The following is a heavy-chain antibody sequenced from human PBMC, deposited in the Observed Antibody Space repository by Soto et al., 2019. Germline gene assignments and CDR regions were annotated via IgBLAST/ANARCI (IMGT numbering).Heavy chain of an antibody. CDR2: IYYSGST. CDR3: ARHSNEYRKSLDY. V-gene: IGHV4-59*08. J-gene: IGHJ4*02. D-gene: IGHD1-1*01. CDR1: GGSISSYY. Sequence: SETLSLTCTVSGGSISSYYWSWIRQPPGKGLEWIVYIYYSGSTNYNPSLKSRVTISVDTSKNQFSLKLSSVTAADTAVYYCARHSNEYRKSLDYWGQGTLVTVSS.